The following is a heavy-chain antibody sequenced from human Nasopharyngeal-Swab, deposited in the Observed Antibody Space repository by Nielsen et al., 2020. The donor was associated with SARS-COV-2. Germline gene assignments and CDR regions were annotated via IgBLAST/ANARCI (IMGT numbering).Heavy chain of an antibody. Sequence: WIRQPPGKGPEWVANIKQDGSEKYYVDSVKGRFTISRDNAKNSLYLQMNSLRAEDTAVYYCARDEGYYYDSSGYFDYWGQGTLVTVSS. CDR3: ARDEGYYYDSSGYFDY. CDR2: IKQDGSEK. J-gene: IGHJ4*02. V-gene: IGHV3-7*01. D-gene: IGHD3-22*01.